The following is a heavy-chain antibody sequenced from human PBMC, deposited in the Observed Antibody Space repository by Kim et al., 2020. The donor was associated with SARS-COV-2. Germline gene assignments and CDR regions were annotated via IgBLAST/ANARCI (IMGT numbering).Heavy chain of an antibody. CDR2: ISSGGRTI. J-gene: IGHJ4*02. CDR3: ARGLSDRTDS. V-gene: IGHV3-48*03. CDR1: GFTFSSYE. D-gene: IGHD2-21*02. Sequence: GGSLRLSCAASGFTFSSYEMNWDRQAPGKGLEWVSYISSGGRTIYYADSVKGRFTISRDNAKNSLYLQMNSLRAEVTAVYYCARGLSDRTDSWGQGALLTVSS.